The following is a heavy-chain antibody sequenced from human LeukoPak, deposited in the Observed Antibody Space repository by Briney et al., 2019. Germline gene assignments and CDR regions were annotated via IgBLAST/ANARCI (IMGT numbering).Heavy chain of an antibody. CDR2: ISAYNGNT. V-gene: IGHV1-18*01. D-gene: IGHD2-2*01. J-gene: IGHJ5*02. CDR3: ARGSDCSSTSCSLNWFDP. CDR1: GYTFTSYG. Sequence: GASVKVSCKASGYTFTSYGISWVRQAPGQGLEWMGWISAYNGNTNYAQKLQGRVTMTTDTSTSTAYMELRSLRSDDTAVYYCARGSDCSSTSCSLNWFDPWGQGTLVTVSS.